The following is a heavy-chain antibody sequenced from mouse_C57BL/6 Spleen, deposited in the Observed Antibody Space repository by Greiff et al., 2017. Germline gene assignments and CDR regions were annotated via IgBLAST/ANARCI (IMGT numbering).Heavy chain of an antibody. CDR3: AREVKGRGGPYYFDY. Sequence: QVQLQQPGAELVKPGASVKMSCKASGYTFTSYWLTWVKQRPGQGLEWIGDIYPGSGSTNYNEKFKSKATLTVDTSSSTAYMQRSSLTSEDSAVYYCAREVKGRGGPYYFDYWGQGTTLTVSS. CDR1: GYTFTSYW. D-gene: IGHD2-2*01. V-gene: IGHV1-55*01. CDR2: IYPGSGST. J-gene: IGHJ2*01.